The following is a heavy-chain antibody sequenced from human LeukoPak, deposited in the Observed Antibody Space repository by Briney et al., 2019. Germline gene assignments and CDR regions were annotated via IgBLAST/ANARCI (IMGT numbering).Heavy chain of an antibody. D-gene: IGHD6-6*01. CDR2: INHSGST. V-gene: IGHV4-34*01. CDR3: ARAYYSSSVDY. Sequence: SETLSLTCAVYGPSFSGYYWSWIRHPPRHGLEWIGEINHSGSTNYNPSLKSRVTISVDTSKNQFSLKLSSVTAADTAVYYCARAYYSSSVDYWGQGTLVTVSS. J-gene: IGHJ4*02. CDR1: GPSFSGYY.